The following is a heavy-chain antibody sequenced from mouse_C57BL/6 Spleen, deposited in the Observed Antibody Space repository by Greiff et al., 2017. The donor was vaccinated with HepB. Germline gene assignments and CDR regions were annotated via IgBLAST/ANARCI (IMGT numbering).Heavy chain of an antibody. Sequence: DVKLVESGGGLVKPGGSLKLSCAASGFTFSSYAMSWVRQTPEKRLEWVATISDGGSYTYYPDNVKGRFTISRDNAKNNLYLQMSHLKSEDTAMYYCARGGYYAPFDYWGQGTTLTVSS. J-gene: IGHJ2*01. D-gene: IGHD2-3*01. CDR1: GFTFSSYA. CDR2: ISDGGSYT. CDR3: ARGGYYAPFDY. V-gene: IGHV5-4*03.